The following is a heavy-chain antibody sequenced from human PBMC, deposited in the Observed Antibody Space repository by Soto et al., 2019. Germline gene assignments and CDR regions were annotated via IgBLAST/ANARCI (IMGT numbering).Heavy chain of an antibody. CDR2: IIPIFGTA. J-gene: IGHJ5*02. V-gene: IGHV1-69*13. CDR1: GGTFSSYA. Sequence: SVKVSCKASGGTFSSYAISWVRQAPGQGLEWMGGIIPIFGTANYAQKFQGRVTITADESTSTAYMELSSLRSEDTAVYYCARDARGAAAVLYNWFDPWGQGTLVTVSS. D-gene: IGHD6-13*01. CDR3: ARDARGAAAVLYNWFDP.